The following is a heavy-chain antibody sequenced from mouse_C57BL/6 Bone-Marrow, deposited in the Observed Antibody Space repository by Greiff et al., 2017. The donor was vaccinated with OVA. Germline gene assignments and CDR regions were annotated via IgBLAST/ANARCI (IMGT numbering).Heavy chain of an antibody. CDR3: ARERFGSAEDY. Sequence: VQLQQSGPELVKPGASVKISCKASGYSFTDYYMTWVKQSHGKSLEWIGVINPNYGTTSYNQKFTGKATLTVDQSSSTAYMQLNSLTSEDAAVYYCARERFGSAEDYWGQGTTLTVSS. V-gene: IGHV1-39*01. J-gene: IGHJ2*01. CDR2: INPNYGTT. D-gene: IGHD1-1*01. CDR1: GYSFTDYY.